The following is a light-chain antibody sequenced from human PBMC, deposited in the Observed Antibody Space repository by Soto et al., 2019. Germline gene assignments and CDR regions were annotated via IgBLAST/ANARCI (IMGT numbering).Light chain of an antibody. J-gene: IGKJ1*01. Sequence: EVVLTQSPDTLSLSPGERATLSCRASQSVSSSYLAWYQQKPGQSPRLLIYGASARAIGIPDRFSGSGSGTDFTLTISRLESEDFAVYYCQQYISSPPAWTFGQGTKVEIK. CDR1: QSVSSSY. V-gene: IGKV3-20*01. CDR3: QQYISSPPAWT. CDR2: GAS.